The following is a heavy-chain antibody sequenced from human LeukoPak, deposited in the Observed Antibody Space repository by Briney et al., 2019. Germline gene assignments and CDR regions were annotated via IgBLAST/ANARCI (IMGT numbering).Heavy chain of an antibody. CDR1: GFTFSSYW. CDR2: IKQDGSEK. J-gene: IGHJ2*01. D-gene: IGHD6-19*01. CDR3: ASTTSWLVDWYFDL. Sequence: GGSLRLSCAASGFTFSSYWMSWVRQAPGKGLGWVANIKQDGSEKYYVDSVKGRFTISRDNAKNSLYLQMNSLRAEDTAVYYCASTTSWLVDWYFDLWGRGTLVTVSS. V-gene: IGHV3-7*01.